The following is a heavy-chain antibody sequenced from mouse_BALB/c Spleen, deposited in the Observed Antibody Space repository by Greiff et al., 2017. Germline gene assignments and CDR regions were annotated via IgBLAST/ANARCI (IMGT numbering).Heavy chain of an antibody. CDR1: GYTFTSSW. CDR3: ARTGTWYFDV. V-gene: IGHV1S130*01. J-gene: IGHJ1*01. D-gene: IGHD4-1*01. Sequence: QVQLQQSGSVLVRPGASVKLSCKASGYTFTSSWMHWAKQRPGQGLEWIGEIHPNSGNTNYNEKFKGKATLTVDTSSSTAYVDLSSLTSEDSAVYYCARTGTWYFDVWGAGTTVTVSS. CDR2: IHPNSGNT.